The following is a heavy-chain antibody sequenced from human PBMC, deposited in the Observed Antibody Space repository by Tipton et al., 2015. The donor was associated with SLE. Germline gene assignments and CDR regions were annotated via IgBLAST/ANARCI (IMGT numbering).Heavy chain of an antibody. D-gene: IGHD3-10*01. Sequence: TLSLTCTVSGGSIYISNYYWSWIRQPPGKGLEWIGYVYYSGSTTYNPSLKGRVTISVDTSKNQFSLSLTSVTAADTPLYYCARGDYYGSTTHWGQGTLVTVSS. CDR2: VYYSGST. CDR3: ARGDYYGSTTH. J-gene: IGHJ4*02. V-gene: IGHV4-61*01. CDR1: GGSIYISNYY.